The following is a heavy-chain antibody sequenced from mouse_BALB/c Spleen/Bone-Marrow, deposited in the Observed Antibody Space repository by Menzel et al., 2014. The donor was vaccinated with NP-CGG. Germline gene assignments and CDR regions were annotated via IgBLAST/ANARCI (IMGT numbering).Heavy chain of an antibody. J-gene: IGHJ3*01. CDR2: INPDSSTI. CDR3: ARLGDRGLSAY. Sequence: EVQGVESGGGLVQPGGSLKLSCAASGFDFSRYWMNWVRQAPGKGLEWIGEINPDSSTINYTPSLKDKFIISRDNAKNTLYLQMSKVRSEDRALYYCARLGDRGLSAYWGQGTLVTVSA. V-gene: IGHV4-1*02. CDR1: GFDFSRYW. D-gene: IGHD3-3*01.